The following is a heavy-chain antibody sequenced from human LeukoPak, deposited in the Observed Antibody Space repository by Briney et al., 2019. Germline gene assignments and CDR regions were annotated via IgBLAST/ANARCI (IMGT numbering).Heavy chain of an antibody. V-gene: IGHV1-2*02. CDR2: INPNSGGT. CDR1: GYTFTGYY. J-gene: IGHJ6*03. D-gene: IGHD6-19*01. CDR3: ALYSSSSYYMDV. Sequence: ASVKVSCKASGYTFTGYYMHWVRQAPGQGLEWMGWINPNSGGTNYAQKFQGRVTMTRDTSISTAYMELSRLRSDDTDVYYCALYSSSSYYMDVWGKGTTVTVSS.